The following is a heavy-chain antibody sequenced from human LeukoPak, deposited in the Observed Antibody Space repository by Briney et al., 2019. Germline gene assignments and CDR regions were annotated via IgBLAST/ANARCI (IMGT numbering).Heavy chain of an antibody. J-gene: IGHJ4*02. CDR3: ARGYSGYDFDY. CDR2: ISSSSSYI. D-gene: IGHD5-12*01. V-gene: IGHV3-21*01. CDR1: GFTFSSYS. Sequence: GGSLRLSCAASGFTFSSYSMNWVRQAPGKGLEWVSSISSSSSYIYYADSVKGRFTISRDNAKSSLYLQMNSLRAEDTAVYYCARGYSGYDFDYWGQGTLVTVSS.